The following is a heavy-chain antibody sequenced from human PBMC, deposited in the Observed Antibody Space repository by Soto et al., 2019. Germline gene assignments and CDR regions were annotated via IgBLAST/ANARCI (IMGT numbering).Heavy chain of an antibody. CDR2: ISSSSSTI. CDR3: ASGSTCGY. CDR1: GFTFSSYS. D-gene: IGHD6-13*01. J-gene: IGHJ4*02. Sequence: ESGGGLVQPGGSLSLSCAASGFTFSSYSMNWVRQASGKGLEWVSYISSSSSTIYYADSVKGRFTISRDNAKNSLYLQMNSLRAEDTAVYYCASGSTCGYWGQGTLVTVSS. V-gene: IGHV3-48*01.